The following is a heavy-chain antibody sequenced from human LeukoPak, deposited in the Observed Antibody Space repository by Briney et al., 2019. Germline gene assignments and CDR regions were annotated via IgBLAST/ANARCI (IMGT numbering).Heavy chain of an antibody. CDR3: ARSYGSGNYFDY. CDR1: GGSISSYY. J-gene: IGHJ4*02. V-gene: IGHV4-59*01. CDR2: IYYSGSA. D-gene: IGHD3-10*01. Sequence: TSETLSLTCTVSGGSISSYYWSWIRQPPGKGLEWIGYIYYSGSAKNNPSLKSRVTISVDTSKNQFSLKLSSVTAADSAVYYCARSYGSGNYFDYWGQGTLVTVSS.